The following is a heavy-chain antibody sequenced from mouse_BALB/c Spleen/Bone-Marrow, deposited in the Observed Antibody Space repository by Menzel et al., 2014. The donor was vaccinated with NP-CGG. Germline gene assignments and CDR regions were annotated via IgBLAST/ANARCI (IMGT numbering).Heavy chain of an antibody. J-gene: IGHJ4*01. CDR3: AREGYDNDGGRSMDY. V-gene: IGHV1-54*01. D-gene: IGHD2-4*01. CDR1: GYAFTNYL. CDR2: IDPGSGGT. Sequence: VQLQQSGAELVRPGTSVKVSCKASGYAFTNYLIEWVKQRPGQGLEWIGLIDPGSGGTNYNEKSRGKATLTADKSSSTAYMQLSSLTSDDSAVYFCAREGYDNDGGRSMDYGGQGTSVTVSS.